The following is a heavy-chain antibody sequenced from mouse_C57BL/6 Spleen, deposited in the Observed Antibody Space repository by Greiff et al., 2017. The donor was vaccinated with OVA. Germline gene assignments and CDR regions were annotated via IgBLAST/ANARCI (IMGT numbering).Heavy chain of an antibody. D-gene: IGHD2-5*01. CDR2: IDPSDSET. CDR1: GYTFTSYW. V-gene: IGHV1-52*01. J-gene: IGHJ2*01. Sequence: VQLQQPGAELVRPGSSVKLSCKASGYTFTSYWMHWVKQRPIQGLEWIGNIDPSDSETHYNQKFKDKATLTVDKSSSTAYMQLSSLTSEDSAVYYCARSGSNLYYFDYWGQGTTLTVSS. CDR3: ARSGSNLYYFDY.